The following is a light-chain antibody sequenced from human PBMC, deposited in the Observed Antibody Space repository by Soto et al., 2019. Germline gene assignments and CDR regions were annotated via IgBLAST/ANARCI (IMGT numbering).Light chain of an antibody. V-gene: IGKV3-15*01. CDR1: QSISRN. Sequence: EIVMTQSPATLSVSPGERVTLSCRASQSISRNLAWYHQKPGRAPRLLIFGASTTASGVPGRFSGSGSGTEFTLTISSLQSEDVAVYYCQQYNDWPPMYTFGQGTTLEIK. J-gene: IGKJ2*01. CDR2: GAS. CDR3: QQYNDWPPMYT.